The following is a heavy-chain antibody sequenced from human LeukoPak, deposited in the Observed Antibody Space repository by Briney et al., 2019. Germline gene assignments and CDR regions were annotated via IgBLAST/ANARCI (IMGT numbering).Heavy chain of an antibody. J-gene: IGHJ4*02. V-gene: IGHV3-74*01. CDR2: INSDGSTT. CDR1: GFIFSDYW. CDR3: TRGRSIGPRPDPGRFDN. D-gene: IGHD6-6*01. Sequence: QTGGSLRLSCAASGFIFSDYWMDWVRQAPGKGLMWLARINSDGSTTIYADSVKGRITISRDNAKTTLFLQVNSLRAEDTAVYYCTRGRSIGPRPDPGRFDNWGLGTLVTVSS.